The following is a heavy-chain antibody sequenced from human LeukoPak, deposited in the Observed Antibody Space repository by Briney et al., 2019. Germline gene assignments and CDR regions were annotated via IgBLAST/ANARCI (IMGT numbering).Heavy chain of an antibody. CDR1: GYTFTSYG. D-gene: IGHD1-26*01. Sequence: GASVKVSCKASGYTFTSYGISWVRQAPGQGLEWMGWISAYNGNTNYAQKLQGRVTMTTDTSTSTAYMELRSLRSDDTAVYYCARDSASGSYYVAFDYWGQGTLVTVSS. CDR2: ISAYNGNT. J-gene: IGHJ4*02. CDR3: ARDSASGSYYVAFDY. V-gene: IGHV1-18*01.